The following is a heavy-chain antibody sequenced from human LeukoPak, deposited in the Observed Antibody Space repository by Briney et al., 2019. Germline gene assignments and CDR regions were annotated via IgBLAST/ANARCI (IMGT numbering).Heavy chain of an antibody. CDR1: GYTFTSYD. Sequence: ASMKVSCKASGYTFTSYDINWVRQATGQGLEWMGWMNPSNGNTGYAQNFQGRVTMTRNTSISTAYMELSSLRSEDTAVYYCARVGGSSWYSGYYYYYYMDVWGKGTTVTVSS. J-gene: IGHJ6*03. CDR3: ARVGGSSWYSGYYYYYYMDV. CDR2: MNPSNGNT. D-gene: IGHD6-13*01. V-gene: IGHV1-8*01.